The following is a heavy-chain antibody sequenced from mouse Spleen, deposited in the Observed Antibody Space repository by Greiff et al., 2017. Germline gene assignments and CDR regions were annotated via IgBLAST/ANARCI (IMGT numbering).Heavy chain of an antibody. Sequence: VQLQQSGPSLVQPSQSLSITCTVSGFSLTSYGVHWVRQSPGKGLEWLGVIWRGGSTDYNAAFMSRLSITKDNSKSQVFFKMNSLQADDTAIYYCAKPEAYYGNYDWYFDVWGAGTTVTVSS. CDR2: IWRGGST. V-gene: IGHV2-5-1*01. CDR1: GFSLTSYG. CDR3: AKPEAYYGNYDWYFDV. D-gene: IGHD2-10*01. J-gene: IGHJ1*01.